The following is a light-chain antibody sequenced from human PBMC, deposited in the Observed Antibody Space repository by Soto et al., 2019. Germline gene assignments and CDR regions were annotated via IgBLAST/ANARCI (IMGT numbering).Light chain of an antibody. J-gene: IGKJ1*01. CDR2: GAS. V-gene: IGKV3-15*01. CDR1: QSVSSN. Sequence: EIVMTQSPATLSVSPGERATLSCRASQSVSSNLAWYQQKPGQAPRLLIYGASTRATGIPARFSGSGSGTDFTLTISCLQSEDFATYYCQQYYSFPWTFGQGTKVDNK. CDR3: QQYYSFPWT.